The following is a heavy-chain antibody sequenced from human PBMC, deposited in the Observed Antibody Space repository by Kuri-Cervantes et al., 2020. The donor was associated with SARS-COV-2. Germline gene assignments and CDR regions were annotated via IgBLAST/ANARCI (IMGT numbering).Heavy chain of an antibody. CDR3: AREIAWEWQHNWFDP. D-gene: IGHD3-3*01. V-gene: IGHV7-4-1*02. J-gene: IGHJ5*02. CDR2: INTNTGNP. CDR1: GYTFTNYA. Sequence: ASVKVSCKTSGYTFTNYAMNWVRQAPGQGLEWMGWINTNTGNPAYAQGFTGRFVFSLDTSVSTAYLQISSLKAEDTAVYYCAREIAWEWQHNWFDPWGQGTLVTVSS.